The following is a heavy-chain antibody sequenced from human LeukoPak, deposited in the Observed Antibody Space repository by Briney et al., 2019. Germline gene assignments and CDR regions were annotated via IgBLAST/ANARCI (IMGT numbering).Heavy chain of an antibody. CDR1: YDSISSYY. J-gene: IGHJ4*02. CDR3: ARAPRGASD. D-gene: IGHD3-16*01. CDR2: IYHSGTT. V-gene: IGHV4-38-2*02. Sequence: SETLSLTCTVAYDSISSYYWGWIRQPPGKGLEWIGSIYHSGTTYYNPSLKSRVTISVDTSKNQFSLKLSSVTAADTAVYFCARAPRGASDWGQGTLVTVSS.